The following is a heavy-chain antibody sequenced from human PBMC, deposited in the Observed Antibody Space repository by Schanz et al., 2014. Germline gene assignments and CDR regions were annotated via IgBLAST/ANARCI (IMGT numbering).Heavy chain of an antibody. Sequence: EVQLAESGGGLVQPGGSLRLSCAASGFTFSSYWMHWVRQVPGKGLVWVSRIKSDGSSTSYADSVKGRFTISRDNAKNTLYLQMNSLRAEDTGLYFCARGGSGSHYRLDYWGQGTLVNVSS. V-gene: IGHV3-74*02. D-gene: IGHD1-26*01. CDR1: GFTFSSYW. CDR3: ARGGSGSHYRLDY. J-gene: IGHJ4*02. CDR2: IKSDGSST.